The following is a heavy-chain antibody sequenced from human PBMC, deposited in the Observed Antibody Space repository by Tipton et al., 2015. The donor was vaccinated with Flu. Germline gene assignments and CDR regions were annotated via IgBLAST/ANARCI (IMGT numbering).Heavy chain of an antibody. CDR3: AFSYLRLGDFSH. CDR1: GFTFSSYT. Sequence: SLRLSCAASGFTFSSYTLNWVRQAPGKGLEWVSSINSAGGYIQYADSVKGRFTISRDNAKMSLYLQLNSLRAEDTAVYYCAFSYLRLGDFSHWGQGTLVTVSS. J-gene: IGHJ4*02. V-gene: IGHV3-21*01. CDR2: INSAGGYI. D-gene: IGHD3-16*02.